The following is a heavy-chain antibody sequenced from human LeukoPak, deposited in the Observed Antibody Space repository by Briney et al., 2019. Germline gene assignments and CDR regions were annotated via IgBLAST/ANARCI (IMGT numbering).Heavy chain of an antibody. CDR1: GFTFSSYA. CDR2: ISYDGSNK. J-gene: IGHJ4*02. V-gene: IGHV3-30-3*01. Sequence: PGGSLRLSCAASGFTFSSYAMHWVRQAPDKGLEWVAVISYDGSNKYYADSVKGRFTISRDNSKNALYLQMNSLRAEDTAVYYCARDKDNDSSGWHFDYWGQGTLVTVSS. CDR3: ARDKDNDSSGWHFDY. D-gene: IGHD6-19*01.